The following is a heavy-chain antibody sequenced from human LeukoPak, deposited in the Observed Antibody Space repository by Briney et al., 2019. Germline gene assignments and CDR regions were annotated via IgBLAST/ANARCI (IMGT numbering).Heavy chain of an antibody. CDR2: IYYSGST. J-gene: IGHJ4*02. CDR1: GASISTYY. V-gene: IGHV4-59*01. Sequence: PSETLSLTCTVSGASISTYYWSWIRQPPGKGLEWIGYIYYSGSTNYNPSLKSRVTISVDTSKNQFSLKLSSVTAADTAVYYCARDSSSWSGYFDYWGQGTLVTVSS. CDR3: ARDSSSWSGYFDY. D-gene: IGHD6-13*01.